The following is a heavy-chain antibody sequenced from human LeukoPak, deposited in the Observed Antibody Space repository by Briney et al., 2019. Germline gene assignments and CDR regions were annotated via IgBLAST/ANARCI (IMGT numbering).Heavy chain of an antibody. D-gene: IGHD7-27*01. CDR2: IYPGDSAT. V-gene: IGHV5-51*01. J-gene: IGHJ3*02. Sequence: GESLKISCKGSGYSFTNYWIGWVRQMPGKGLELMGVIYPGDSATRYSPSFQGQVAISVDKSIRTAYLQWSSLKASDTAMYYCARPQDFGLTGMNAFDIWGQGTMVTVSS. CDR3: ARPQDFGLTGMNAFDI. CDR1: GYSFTNYW.